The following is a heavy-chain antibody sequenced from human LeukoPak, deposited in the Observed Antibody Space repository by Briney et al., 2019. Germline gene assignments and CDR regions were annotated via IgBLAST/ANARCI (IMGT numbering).Heavy chain of an antibody. V-gene: IGHV4-39*01. D-gene: IGHD2-21*02. Sequence: SETLSLTCTVSGGSISSSSYYWGWIRQPPGKGLEWFGSMYYSGSTYYNPSLKSRVTMSVDTSKNQFSLKLSSVTAADTAVYYCAKTVTAIAPWYFDYWGQGTLVTVSS. CDR3: AKTVTAIAPWYFDY. CDR2: MYYSGST. CDR1: GGSISSSSYY. J-gene: IGHJ4*02.